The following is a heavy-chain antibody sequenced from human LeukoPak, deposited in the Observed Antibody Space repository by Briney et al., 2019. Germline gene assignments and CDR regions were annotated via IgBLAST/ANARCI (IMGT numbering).Heavy chain of an antibody. CDR1: GYTFTSYD. D-gene: IGHD2-15*01. CDR2: MNPNSGNT. Sequence: ASVKVSCEASGYTFTSYDINWVRQATGQGLEWMGWMNPNSGNTGYAQKFQGRVTMTRNTSISTAYMELSSLRSEDTAVYYCARGYSSGGRGHMDVWGKGNTVTVSS. J-gene: IGHJ6*03. CDR3: ARGYSSGGRGHMDV. V-gene: IGHV1-8*01.